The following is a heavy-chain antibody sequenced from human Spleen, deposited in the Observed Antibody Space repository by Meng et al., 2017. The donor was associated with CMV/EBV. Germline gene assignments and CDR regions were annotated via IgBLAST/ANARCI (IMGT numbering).Heavy chain of an antibody. CDR1: GFTVSSNY. V-gene: IGHV3-53*01. Sequence: GESLKISCAASGFTVSSNYMSWVRQAPGKGLEWVSVIYSGGSTYYADSVKGRFTISRDNSKNMLYLQMNSLRVEDKAVYYCASELRWGQGTLVTVSP. J-gene: IGHJ4*02. CDR2: IYSGGST. CDR3: ASELR.